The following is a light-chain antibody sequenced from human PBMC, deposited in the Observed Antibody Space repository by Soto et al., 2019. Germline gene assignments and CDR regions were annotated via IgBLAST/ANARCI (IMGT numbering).Light chain of an antibody. V-gene: IGLV1-40*01. J-gene: IGLJ1*01. CDR2: GNN. Sequence: QFFLTQPPSVSGAPGQTVTISCTGSSSNIGANHDVHWYQQRPGTAPKLLIFGNNNRPSGVPDRFSGSKSGTSASLAITGLQAEDEGDYYCQSYDNTLSARDVFGNGTKVTVL. CDR3: QSYDNTLSARDV. CDR1: SSNIGANHD.